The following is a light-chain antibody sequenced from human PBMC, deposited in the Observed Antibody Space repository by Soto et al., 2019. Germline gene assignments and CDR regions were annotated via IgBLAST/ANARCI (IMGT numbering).Light chain of an antibody. CDR1: SSDVGGYNF. V-gene: IGLV2-11*01. J-gene: IGLJ3*02. CDR2: DVS. CDR3: CSYAGSSGV. Sequence: HSALTQPRSVSGSPGQSVTISCTGASSDVGGYNFVSWYQQHPGKAPKLMIYDVSERPSGVPDRFSGSKSGNTASLTISGLQAEDEADYHCCSYAGSSGVFGGGTQLTVL.